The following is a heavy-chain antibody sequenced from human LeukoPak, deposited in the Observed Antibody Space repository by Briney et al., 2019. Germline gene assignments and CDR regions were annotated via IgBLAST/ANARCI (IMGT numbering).Heavy chain of an antibody. J-gene: IGHJ4*02. CDR1: GFTFSSYG. CDR3: AKEFPFDILTGYYPSYYFDY. Sequence: GGSLRLSCAASGFTFSSYGMHWVRQAPGKGLEWVAFIRYVGSNKYYADSVKGRFTISRDNSKNTMYLQMNSLRAEDTAVYYCAKEFPFDILTGYYPSYYFDYWGQGTLVTVSS. CDR2: IRYVGSNK. V-gene: IGHV3-30*02. D-gene: IGHD3-9*01.